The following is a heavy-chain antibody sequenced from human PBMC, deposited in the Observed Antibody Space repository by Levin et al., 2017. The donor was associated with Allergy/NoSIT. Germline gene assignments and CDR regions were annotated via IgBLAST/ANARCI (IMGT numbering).Heavy chain of an antibody. V-gene: IGHV4-59*01. CDR2: IYYSGST. CDR1: GGSISSYY. D-gene: IGHD3-10*01. CDR3: ARAHHYGSGSYGGNWFDP. J-gene: IGHJ5*02. Sequence: SQTLSLTCTVSGGSISSYYWSWIRQPPGKGLEWIGYIYYSGSTNYNPSLKSRVTISVDTSKNQFSLKLISVTAADTAVYYCARAHHYGSGSYGGNWFDPWGQGTLVTVSS.